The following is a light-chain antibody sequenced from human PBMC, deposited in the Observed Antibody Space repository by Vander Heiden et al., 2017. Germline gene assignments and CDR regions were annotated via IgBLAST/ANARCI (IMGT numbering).Light chain of an antibody. V-gene: IGLV1-51*01. CDR3: GTWDSSLNAYV. Sequence: QSVFTQPPSVSAAPGQQVTISCSGSSSNIGNNYVAWYQQLPGTAPKLLIYDNNKRPSGIPDRFSGAKSGTSATLGITGLQTGDEADYYCGTWDSSLNAYVFGTGTKVTVL. J-gene: IGLJ1*01. CDR2: DNN. CDR1: SSNIGNNY.